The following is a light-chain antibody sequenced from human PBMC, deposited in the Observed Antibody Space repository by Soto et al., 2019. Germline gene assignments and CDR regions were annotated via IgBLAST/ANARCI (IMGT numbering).Light chain of an antibody. CDR3: QQRSNWPPIT. CDR2: DAS. CDR1: QSVSSY. V-gene: IGKV3-11*01. J-gene: IGKJ5*01. Sequence: EIVLRQSPATLSLSPGERATLSCRASQSVSSYLAWYQQKPGQAPRLLIYDASNRATGIPARFSGSGSGTDFTLTISSLEPEDFAVYYCQQRSNWPPITFGQETRLEIK.